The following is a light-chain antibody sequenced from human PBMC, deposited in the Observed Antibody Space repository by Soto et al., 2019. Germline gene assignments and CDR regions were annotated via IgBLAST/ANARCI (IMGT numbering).Light chain of an antibody. CDR3: QQYDNWPPN. V-gene: IGKV3-15*01. CDR1: QSIGSN. J-gene: IGKJ4*01. CDR2: GAS. Sequence: EIVMTQSPATLSVSPGERATLSCRASQSIGSNLAWYQQRPGRGPRLLIYGASTRATGITARFRGSGSGTEFTLPIPGLESEDFVVYYCQQYDNWPPNFGGGTTVDIK.